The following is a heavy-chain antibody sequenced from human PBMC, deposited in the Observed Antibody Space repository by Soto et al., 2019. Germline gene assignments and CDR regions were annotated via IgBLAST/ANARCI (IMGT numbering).Heavy chain of an antibody. CDR3: AARITIFGFPHSDYGMDV. J-gene: IGHJ6*02. CDR1: GFTFSSHA. D-gene: IGHD3-3*01. CDR2: ISGSGGST. Sequence: GGSLRLSCAASGFTFSSHAMSWVRQAPGKGLEWVSAISGSGGSTYYADSVKGRFTISRDNSKNTLYLQMNSLRAEDTAVYYCAARITIFGFPHSDYGMDVWGQGTTVTVSS. V-gene: IGHV3-23*01.